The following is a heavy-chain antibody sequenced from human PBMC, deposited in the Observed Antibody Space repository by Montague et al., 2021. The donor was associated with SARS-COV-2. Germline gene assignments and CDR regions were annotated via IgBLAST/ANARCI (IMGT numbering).Heavy chain of an antibody. CDR1: GEPISGFF. CDR3: ARGVVAAPPMVDY. V-gene: IGHV4-4*07. D-gene: IGHD2-15*01. J-gene: IGHJ4*02. Sequence: SETLSLTCSVSGEPISGFFWNWIRQPAGKGLEWIGRIYASGGTDYNPSLESRVTMPVDTSKNQFSLKVNPVTAADTAMYYCARGVVAAPPMVDYWGRGTLVTVSS. CDR2: IYASGGT.